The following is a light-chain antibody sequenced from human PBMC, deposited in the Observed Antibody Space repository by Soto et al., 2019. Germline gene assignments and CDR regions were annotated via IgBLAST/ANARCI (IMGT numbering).Light chain of an antibody. V-gene: IGLV1-40*01. J-gene: IGLJ2*01. Sequence: QSVLTQMPSVSGAPGQKITMSCTGSSSNIGAGYDVHWYQQLPGAAPRLLIYADNNRPSGVPDRFSASNSGTSASLAITGLQGEDEAVYYCQSYDTSLSGVIFGAGTKLTVL. CDR1: SSNIGAGYD. CDR3: QSYDTSLSGVI. CDR2: ADN.